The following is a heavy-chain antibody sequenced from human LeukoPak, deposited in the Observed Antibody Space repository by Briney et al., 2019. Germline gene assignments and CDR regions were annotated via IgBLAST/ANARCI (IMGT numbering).Heavy chain of an antibody. J-gene: IGHJ1*01. Sequence: AASVKVSCTASGDTFSSYAISWVRHTPGQGLEWMGGIIPIFGTANYAQKFQGRVTITADKSTSTAYMEPSSLRSEDTAVYYCARGPQWLPQGQYFQHWGQGTLVTVSS. D-gene: IGHD6-19*01. CDR2: IIPIFGTA. CDR3: ARGPQWLPQGQYFQH. CDR1: GDTFSSYA. V-gene: IGHV1-69*06.